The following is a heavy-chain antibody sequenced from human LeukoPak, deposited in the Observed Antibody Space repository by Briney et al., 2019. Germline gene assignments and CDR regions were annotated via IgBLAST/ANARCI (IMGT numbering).Heavy chain of an antibody. CDR3: ARGQWLPLDAFDI. V-gene: IGHV4-59*01. CDR1: GDSINNYY. J-gene: IGHJ3*02. D-gene: IGHD6-19*01. Sequence: PSETLSLTCTVSGDSINNYYWSWIRQPPGKGLEWIGYIDHSGDTSYNPSLKSRVTTSVDTSKNQFSLNLNSVTAADTAVYYCARGQWLPLDAFDIWGQGTMVTVSS. CDR2: IDHSGDT.